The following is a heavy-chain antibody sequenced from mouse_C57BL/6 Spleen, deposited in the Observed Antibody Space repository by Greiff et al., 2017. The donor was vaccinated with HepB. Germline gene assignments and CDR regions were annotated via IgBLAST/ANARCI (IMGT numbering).Heavy chain of an antibody. CDR2: IHPNSGST. CDR3: ARDYGSYWYFDV. V-gene: IGHV1-64*01. CDR1: GYTFTSYW. J-gene: IGHJ1*03. D-gene: IGHD1-1*01. Sequence: QVQLQQPGAELVKPGASVKLSCKASGYTFTSYWMHWVKQRPGQGLEWIGMIHPNSGSTNYNEKFKSKATLTVDKSSSTAYMQLISLTSEDSAVYYCARDYGSYWYFDVWGTGTTVTVSS.